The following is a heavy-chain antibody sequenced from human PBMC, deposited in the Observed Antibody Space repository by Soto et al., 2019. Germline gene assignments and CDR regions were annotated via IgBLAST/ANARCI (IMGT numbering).Heavy chain of an antibody. Sequence: ASVKVSCKASGYSFATYGFSWVRQAPGQGLECVGWISAHNGDTHYSQKFQGRVTLTTDTSTNTGYMELRSLTSDDTAVYFCSTEPIYYNDGSGYYPLGHWGQGTLVTVSS. V-gene: IGHV1-18*04. CDR1: GYSFATYG. J-gene: IGHJ4*02. D-gene: IGHD3-22*01. CDR3: STEPIYYNDGSGYYPLGH. CDR2: ISAHNGDT.